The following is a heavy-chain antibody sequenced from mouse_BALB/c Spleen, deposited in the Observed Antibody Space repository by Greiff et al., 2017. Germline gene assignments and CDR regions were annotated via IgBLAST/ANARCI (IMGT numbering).Heavy chain of an antibody. J-gene: IGHJ3*01. CDR1: GFSLTSYG. Sequence: VHLVESGPGLVQPSQSLSITCTVSGFSLTSYGVHWVRQSPGKGLEWLGVIWSGGSTDYNAAFISRLSISKDNSKSQVFFKMNSLQADDTAIYYCARNHYYGYPAWFAYWGQGTLVTVAA. CDR2: IWSGGST. CDR3: ARNHYYGYPAWFAY. V-gene: IGHV2-4-1*01. D-gene: IGHD1-2*01.